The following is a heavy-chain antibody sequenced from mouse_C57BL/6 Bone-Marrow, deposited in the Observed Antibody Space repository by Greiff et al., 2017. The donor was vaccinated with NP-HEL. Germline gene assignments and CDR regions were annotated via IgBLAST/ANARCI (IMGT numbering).Heavy chain of an antibody. CDR2: IDPENGDT. CDR3: TTRAQATIDY. V-gene: IGHV14-4*01. J-gene: IGHJ2*01. Sequence: DVQLQESGAELVRPGASVKLSCTASGFNIKDDYMHWVKQRPEQGLEWIGWIDPENGDTEYASKFQGKATITADTSSNTAYLQLSSLTSEDTAVYYCTTRAQATIDYWGQGTTLTVSS. D-gene: IGHD3-2*02. CDR1: GFNIKDDY.